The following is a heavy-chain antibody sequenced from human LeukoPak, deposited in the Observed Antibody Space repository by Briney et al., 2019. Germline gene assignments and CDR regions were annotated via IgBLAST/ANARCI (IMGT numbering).Heavy chain of an antibody. D-gene: IGHD2-2*01. CDR3: ARAKRVVVPAANNWFDP. J-gene: IGHJ5*02. V-gene: IGHV3-11*01. Sequence: GGSLRLSCAASGFTFSDYYMSWIRQAPGEGLEWVSYISSSGSTIYYADSVKGRFTISRDDAKNPLYLQMNSLRAEDTAVYYCARAKRVVVPAANNWFDPWGQGTLVTVSS. CDR1: GFTFSDYY. CDR2: ISSSGSTI.